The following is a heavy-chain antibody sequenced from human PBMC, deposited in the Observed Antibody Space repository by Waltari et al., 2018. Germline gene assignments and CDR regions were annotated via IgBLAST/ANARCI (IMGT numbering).Heavy chain of an antibody. V-gene: IGHV7-4-1*02. CDR1: GYTFTSYA. J-gene: IGHJ6*03. CDR3: ARGRRGLDCSSTSCYSPHYYYYMDV. D-gene: IGHD2-2*01. CDR2: INPNTGNP. Sequence: QVQLVQSGSELKKPGASVKVSCKASGYTFTSYAMNWVRQAPGQGLEWMGWINPNTGNPTYAQGFTGRFVFSLDTSVSQAYLQISSLKAEDTAVYYCARGRRGLDCSSTSCYSPHYYYYMDVWGKGTTVTVSS.